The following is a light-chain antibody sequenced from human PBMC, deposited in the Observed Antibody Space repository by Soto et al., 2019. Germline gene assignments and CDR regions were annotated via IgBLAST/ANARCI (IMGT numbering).Light chain of an antibody. Sequence: EIVMTQSPATLSVSPGERATLSCRASQSVSSNLVWYQQKPGQAPRLLIYGASTRATGIPARFSGSGSGTKFTLPISGLQSEDLAVYYCQQYNNGPRTFGQGTKGDIK. V-gene: IGKV3-15*01. CDR1: QSVSSN. J-gene: IGKJ1*01. CDR3: QQYNNGPRT. CDR2: GAS.